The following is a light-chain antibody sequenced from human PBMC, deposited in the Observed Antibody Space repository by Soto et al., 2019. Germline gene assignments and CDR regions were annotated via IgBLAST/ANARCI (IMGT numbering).Light chain of an antibody. CDR3: LQYHHYPLT. V-gene: IGKV3-15*01. J-gene: IGKJ4*01. Sequence: DIVMTQSPATLSVSVGERATISCRASQSVSSWLAWYQQKPGQAPRLLIYGASTVATGIPARFSGSGSGTDFTLTISSLQSEDFAVYYCLQYHHYPLTFGGGTKVEIK. CDR2: GAS. CDR1: QSVSSW.